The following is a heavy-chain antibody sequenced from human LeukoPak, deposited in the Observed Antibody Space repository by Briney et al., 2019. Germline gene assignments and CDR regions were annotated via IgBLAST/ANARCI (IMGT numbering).Heavy chain of an antibody. D-gene: IGHD6-13*01. CDR3: VRDRGSSSWSTRGDDAFDI. J-gene: IGHJ3*02. V-gene: IGHV4-4*07. Sequence: SETLSLTCTVSGGSISSYYWGWIRQPAGKGLEWIGRIYSCGSTNYNPSLKSRGPISVYPSKNQFSLRLSPVNAGGRAVYCFVRDRGSSSWSTRGDDAFDIWGQGTMVTVSS. CDR2: IYSCGST. CDR1: GGSISSYY.